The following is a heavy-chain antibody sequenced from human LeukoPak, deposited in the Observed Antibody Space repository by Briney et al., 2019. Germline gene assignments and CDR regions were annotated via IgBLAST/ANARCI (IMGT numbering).Heavy chain of an antibody. Sequence: SETLSLTCSVSGDSISYFYWSWIRQAAGKGLEWIGRINSSGSTEYNASLKSRVTMSVDTSKNQLSLKVISVTAADTAVYYCARGVIAAGGNDLDYWGQGTLVTVSS. D-gene: IGHD6-13*01. CDR3: ARGVIAAGGNDLDY. CDR2: INSSGST. CDR1: GDSISYFY. V-gene: IGHV4-4*07. J-gene: IGHJ4*02.